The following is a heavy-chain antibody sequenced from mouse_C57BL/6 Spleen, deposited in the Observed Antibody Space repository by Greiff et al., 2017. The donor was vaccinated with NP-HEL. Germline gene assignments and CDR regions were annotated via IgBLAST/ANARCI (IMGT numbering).Heavy chain of an antibody. CDR1: GYSITSGYY. V-gene: IGHV3-6*01. J-gene: IGHJ1*03. CDR2: ISYDGSN. Sequence: DVQLQESGPGLVKPSQSLSLTCSVTGYSITSGYYWNWIRQFPGNKLEWMGYISYDGSNNYNPSLKNRISITRDTSKNQFFLKLNSVTTEDTATYYCAREGTTVAYFDVWGTGTTVTVSS. D-gene: IGHD1-1*01. CDR3: AREGTTVAYFDV.